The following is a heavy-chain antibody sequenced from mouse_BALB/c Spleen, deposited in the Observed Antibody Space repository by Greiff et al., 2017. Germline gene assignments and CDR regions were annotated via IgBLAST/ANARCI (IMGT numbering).Heavy chain of an antibody. CDR2: IDPSDSET. J-gene: IGHJ3*01. D-gene: IGHD2-4*01. Sequence: VQLQQSGPQLVRPGASVKISCKASGYSFTSYWMHWVKQRPGQGLEWIGMIDPSDSETRLNQKFKDKATLTVDKSSSTAYMQLSSPTSEDSAVYDCARGDYGFFAYWGQGTLVTVSA. CDR3: ARGDYGFFAY. V-gene: IGHV1S126*01. CDR1: GYSFTSYW.